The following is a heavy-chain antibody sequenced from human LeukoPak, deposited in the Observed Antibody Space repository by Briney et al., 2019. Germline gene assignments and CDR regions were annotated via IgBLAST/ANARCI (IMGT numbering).Heavy chain of an antibody. Sequence: SETLSLTCTVSGGSISSYYWSWIRQPAGKGLEWIGRIYTSGSTNYNPSLKSRVTISVDKSKSQFSLKLSSVTAADTAVYYCARDYYGSGSLYYFDYWGQGTLATVSS. D-gene: IGHD3-10*01. CDR2: IYTSGST. CDR3: ARDYYGSGSLYYFDY. CDR1: GGSISSYY. J-gene: IGHJ4*02. V-gene: IGHV4-4*07.